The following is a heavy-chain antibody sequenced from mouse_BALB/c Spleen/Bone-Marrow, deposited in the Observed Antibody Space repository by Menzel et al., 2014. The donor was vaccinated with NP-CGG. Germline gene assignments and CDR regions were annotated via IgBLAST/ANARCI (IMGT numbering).Heavy chain of an antibody. J-gene: IGHJ4*01. V-gene: IGHV5-17*02. CDR1: GFTFSSFG. CDR3: ARGNYGFSFFYAMDY. Sequence: EVKVVESGGGLVQPGGSRKLSCAASGFTFSSFGMHWVRQAPEKGLEWVAYISSGSSTIYYADTVKGRFTISRDNPKNTLFLQMTSLRSEHKAMYYCARGNYGFSFFYAMDYWGQGTSVTISS. CDR2: ISSGSSTI. D-gene: IGHD1-1*01.